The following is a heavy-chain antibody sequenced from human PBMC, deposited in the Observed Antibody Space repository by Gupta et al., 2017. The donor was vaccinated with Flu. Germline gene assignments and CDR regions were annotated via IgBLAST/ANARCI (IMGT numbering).Heavy chain of an antibody. CDR1: GYTFTTCY. CDR3: VRLLED. CDR2: INPNTGDT. J-gene: IGHJ4*02. Sequence: CQTSGYTFTTCYIHWVRQGPGQGLEWMGRINPNTGDTDYSQKFQGRVTMTRDTSSSTAYVELSRLRSDDTAVYYCVRLLEDWGQGTRVTVSS. V-gene: IGHV1-2*06. D-gene: IGHD3-3*01.